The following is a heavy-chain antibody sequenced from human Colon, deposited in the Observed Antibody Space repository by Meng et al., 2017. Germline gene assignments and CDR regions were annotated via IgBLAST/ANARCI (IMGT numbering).Heavy chain of an antibody. V-gene: IGHV1-3*04. Sequence: QVQLVQSGAELKKPGASGKVSCQASGYSFTSYGMHWLRQATGQRPEWMGWINTADNNRRYSQKFQDRLTITRDTFARTAYMELSSLRSEDTAVYFCARDERGGPYYFDYWGQGTLVTVSS. CDR2: INTADNNR. CDR3: ARDERGGPYYFDY. CDR1: GYSFTSYG. J-gene: IGHJ4*02.